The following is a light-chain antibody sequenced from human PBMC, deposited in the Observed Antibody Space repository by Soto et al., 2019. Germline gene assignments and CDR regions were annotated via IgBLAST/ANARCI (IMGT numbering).Light chain of an antibody. V-gene: IGKV3-11*01. CDR1: QSVSKY. J-gene: IGKJ4*01. CDR3: QQRSNWPPIT. Sequence: EIVLTQSPATLSLSPGERATLSCRASQSVSKYLAWYQQKPGQAPRLLIHDASNRATGIPARFSGSGSGTDFTLTISSLEPEDFEVYYCQQRSNWPPITFGGGTKVEIK. CDR2: DAS.